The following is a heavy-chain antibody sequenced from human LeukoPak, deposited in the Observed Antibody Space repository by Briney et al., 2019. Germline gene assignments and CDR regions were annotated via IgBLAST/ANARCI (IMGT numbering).Heavy chain of an antibody. D-gene: IGHD3-22*01. CDR1: GYNLNTYH. CDR2: INPRSGGT. J-gene: IGHJ4*02. Sequence: ASVKVSCKASGYNLNTYHMHWVRQAPGQGLEWMGWINPRSGGTNYAQKLQGRVTMTRDTSISTVYMELSSLKSDDTAVYYCARDPSHTYYYDPWGQGTLVIVSS. V-gene: IGHV1-2*02. CDR3: ARDPSHTYYYDP.